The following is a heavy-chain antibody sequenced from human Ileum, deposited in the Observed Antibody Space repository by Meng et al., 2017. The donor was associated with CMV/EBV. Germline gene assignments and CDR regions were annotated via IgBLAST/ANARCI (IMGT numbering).Heavy chain of an antibody. Sequence: QGQLQESGPGLVKTSETLSPPCYVSGGSIRNYYWSWIRQAAGKGLEWIAHIYTSGTTNYNPSLKSRVTMSVDTSRNQFSLKLTSVTAADTAVYYCARNYGSGNWNFFHYWGQGTLVTVSS. CDR2: IYTSGTT. V-gene: IGHV4-4*07. J-gene: IGHJ4*02. CDR3: ARNYGSGNWNFFHY. D-gene: IGHD3-10*01. CDR1: GGSIRNYY.